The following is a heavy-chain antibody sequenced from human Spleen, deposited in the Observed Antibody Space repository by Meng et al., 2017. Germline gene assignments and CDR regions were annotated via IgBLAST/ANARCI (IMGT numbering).Heavy chain of an antibody. CDR1: GYNFPDYW. CDR3: ARDEDISAAGKLFGDY. Sequence: ASVKVSCKPSGYNFPDYWLHWVRRAPGQGLEWMGRINPKSGDTHYAQKFQARVTMTGDTSISTAYRELSGLRSDDTAMYYSARDEDISAAGKLFGDYWGQGTLVTVSS. D-gene: IGHD6-25*01. V-gene: IGHV1-2*06. CDR2: INPKSGDT. J-gene: IGHJ4*02.